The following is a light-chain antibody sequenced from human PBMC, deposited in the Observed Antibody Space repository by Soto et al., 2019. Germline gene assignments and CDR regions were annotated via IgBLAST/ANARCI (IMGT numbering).Light chain of an antibody. J-gene: IGKJ4*01. Sequence: EIEMTQSPGTLSVSPGERATPSCRASQSVRSDLAWYQQKPGQAPRLLIYGASTRATGVPARFSGSGSGTEFTLTISSLQPEDIATYYCQQYDNLLTFGGGTKVDIK. CDR2: GAS. V-gene: IGKV3-15*01. CDR1: QSVRSD. CDR3: QQYDNLLT.